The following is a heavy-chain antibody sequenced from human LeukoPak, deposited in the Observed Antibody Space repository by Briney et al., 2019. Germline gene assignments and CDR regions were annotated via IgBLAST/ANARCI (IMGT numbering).Heavy chain of an antibody. J-gene: IGHJ4*02. CDR3: ARRIAAAAAPYYFDY. Sequence: GGSLRLACAASGFTFSSYWMHWVRQAPGKGLLWVSRINSDGSSTSYADSVKGRFTISRDNAKNTLYLQMNSLRAEDTAVYYCARRIAAAAAPYYFDYWGQGTLVTVSS. CDR1: GFTFSSYW. D-gene: IGHD6-13*01. CDR2: INSDGSST. V-gene: IGHV3-74*01.